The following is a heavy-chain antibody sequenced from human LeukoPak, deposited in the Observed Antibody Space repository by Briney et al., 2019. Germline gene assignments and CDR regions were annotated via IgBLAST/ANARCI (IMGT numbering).Heavy chain of an antibody. D-gene: IGHD2-21*01. V-gene: IGHV3-23*01. CDR3: VRDNYSYRLDV. Sequence: GGSLRLSCAASGLSFSNYVMYWVRQAPGKGLEWVSAIGGTGGNIFYTDSVKGRFTISRDNSKNTLYLHMNSLRAEDTAIYYCVRDNYSYRLDVWGQGTLVTVSS. CDR2: IGGTGGNI. J-gene: IGHJ4*02. CDR1: GLSFSNYV.